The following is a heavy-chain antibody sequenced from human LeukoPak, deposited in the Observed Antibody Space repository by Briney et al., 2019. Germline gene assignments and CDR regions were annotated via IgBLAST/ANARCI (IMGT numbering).Heavy chain of an antibody. D-gene: IGHD4-17*01. Sequence: SETLSLTCTVSGGSISSYYWSWIRQPPGKGLEWIGYIYYSGSTNYNPSLKSRVTISVDTSKNQFSLKLSSATAADTAVYYCARGSGGGFYGDYGVDYWGQGTLVTVSS. CDR3: ARGSGGGFYGDYGVDY. CDR1: GGSISSYY. CDR2: IYYSGST. J-gene: IGHJ4*02. V-gene: IGHV4-59*01.